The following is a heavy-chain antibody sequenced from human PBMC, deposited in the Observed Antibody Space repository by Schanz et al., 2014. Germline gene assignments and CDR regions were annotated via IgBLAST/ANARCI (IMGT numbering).Heavy chain of an antibody. CDR3: ARDGGRDGYNLAFDV. CDR2: IASGGSHT. V-gene: IGHV3-23*04. J-gene: IGHJ3*01. Sequence: EVQLVESGGGLIQPGGSLRLSCAASGITFSDYAMSWVRQAPGKGLEWVSTIASGGSHTFYADSVTGRFTISGDNSKNTLFLQMNSLRAEDTAVYFCARDGGRDGYNLAFDVWGQGTLVTVSS. CDR1: GITFSDYA. D-gene: IGHD5-12*01.